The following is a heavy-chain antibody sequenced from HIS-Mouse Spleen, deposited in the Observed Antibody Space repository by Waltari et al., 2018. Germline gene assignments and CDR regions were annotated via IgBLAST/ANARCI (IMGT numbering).Heavy chain of an antibody. D-gene: IGHD1-1*01. V-gene: IGHV1-69*04. CDR3: ARTGPEGTDGVLNY. CDR2: IIPSLGIA. Sequence: QVQLVQSGAEVKKPGSSVKVSCKASGGTFSSYAISWVRQAPGQGLEWMGRIIPSLGIANYAQKFQGRVTITADKSTSTAYMELSSLRSEDTAVYYCARTGPEGTDGVLNYWGQGTLVTVSS. J-gene: IGHJ4*02. CDR1: GGTFSSYA.